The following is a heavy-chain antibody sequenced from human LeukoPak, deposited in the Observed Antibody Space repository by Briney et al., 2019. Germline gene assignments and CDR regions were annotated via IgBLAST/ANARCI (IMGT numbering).Heavy chain of an antibody. CDR2: ISWNSGSI. Sequence: GGSLRLSRAASGFTFDDYAMHWVRQAPGKGLEWVSGISWNSGSIGYADSVKGRFTISRDNAKNSLYLQMNSLRAEDTALYYCAKDRRSGYCSGGSCYKGPYIRTDAFDIWGQGTMVTVSS. J-gene: IGHJ3*02. V-gene: IGHV3-9*01. D-gene: IGHD2-15*01. CDR3: AKDRRSGYCSGGSCYKGPYIRTDAFDI. CDR1: GFTFDDYA.